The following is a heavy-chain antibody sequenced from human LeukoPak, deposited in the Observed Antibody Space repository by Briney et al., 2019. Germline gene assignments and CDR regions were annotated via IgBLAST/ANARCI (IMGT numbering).Heavy chain of an antibody. CDR1: GYSISSGYY. Sequence: SETLSLNCAVSGYSISSGYYWGWIRQPPGKGLEWIGSMYHSGSTYYNPSLRSRVTISLDTSKNHFSLELSSVTATDTAGYYCARHKEGCATTSCFSFDTYYFDYWGQGTLVTVSS. V-gene: IGHV4-38-2*01. J-gene: IGHJ4*02. CDR2: MYHSGST. D-gene: IGHD2-2*01. CDR3: ARHKEGCATTSCFSFDTYYFDY.